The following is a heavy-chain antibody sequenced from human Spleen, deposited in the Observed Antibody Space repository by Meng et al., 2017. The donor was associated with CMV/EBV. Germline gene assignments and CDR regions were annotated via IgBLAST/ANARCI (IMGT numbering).Heavy chain of an antibody. CDR1: GFTFSSYW. CDR3: ARDPRGDGGVTFDY. D-gene: IGHD5-24*01. V-gene: IGHV3-7*01. J-gene: IGHJ4*02. Sequence: GGSLRLSCAASGFTFSSYWMSWVRQAPGKGLEWVANINEDGSETYYLDSVKGRFTISRDNAKNSLFLQMNSLRADDTAVYYCARDPRGDGGVTFDYWGQGILVTVSS. CDR2: INEDGSET.